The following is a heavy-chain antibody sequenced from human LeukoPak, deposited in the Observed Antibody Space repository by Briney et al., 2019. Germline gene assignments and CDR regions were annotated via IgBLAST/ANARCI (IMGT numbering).Heavy chain of an antibody. V-gene: IGHV4-61*01. J-gene: IGHJ4*02. Sequence: SERVSLTCTVSGGSVSSDSYYWTWIRQPPGKRPEWIGYIYYSGSTKYNPSLKSRITMSVDASKNQFSLNLSSVTTADTAVYYCARISWSYVFDNWGQGTLVTVS. CDR1: GGSVSSDSYY. D-gene: IGHD1-26*01. CDR2: IYYSGST. CDR3: ARISWSYVFDN.